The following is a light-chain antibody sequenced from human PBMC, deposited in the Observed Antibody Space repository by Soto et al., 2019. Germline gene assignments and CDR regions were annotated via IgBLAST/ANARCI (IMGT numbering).Light chain of an antibody. V-gene: IGKV3-15*01. CDR1: RSGSSN. J-gene: IGKJ2*01. Sequence: EIVITQSPSSMSVSPWEGATLSCRASRSGSSNVAWYQLKPGQAPRLLIFGASTRATGFPSRFSGSGSGTEFTLTISSLQSEDFAVYYCQQYDDWPRTFGQGTKLEIK. CDR3: QQYDDWPRT. CDR2: GAS.